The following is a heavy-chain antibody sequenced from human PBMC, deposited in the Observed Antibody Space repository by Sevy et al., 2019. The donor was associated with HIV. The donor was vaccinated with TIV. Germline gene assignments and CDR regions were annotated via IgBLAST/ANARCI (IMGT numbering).Heavy chain of an antibody. V-gene: IGHV3-30*18. CDR2: ISYDGSNK. CDR3: AKEALCSGGSCYLDYYYYYGMDV. D-gene: IGHD2-15*01. Sequence: GGSLRLSCAASGFTFSSYGMHWVRHAPGKGLEWVAVISYDGSNKYYADSVKGRFTISRDNSKNTLYLQMNSLRAEDTAVYYCAKEALCSGGSCYLDYYYYYGMDVWGQGTTVTVSS. J-gene: IGHJ6*02. CDR1: GFTFSSYG.